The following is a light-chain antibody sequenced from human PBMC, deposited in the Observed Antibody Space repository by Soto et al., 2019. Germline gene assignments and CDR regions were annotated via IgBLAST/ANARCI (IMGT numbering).Light chain of an antibody. CDR1: QSVSNNY. J-gene: IGKJ4*01. CDR2: GAS. V-gene: IGKV3-20*01. Sequence: EIVLTQSPGTLSLSPGERATLSCRASQSVSNNYLAWYQQKPGQAPRLLIYGASNRATGIPDRFSGSGSGTDFTLTISSLQSEDFATYYCQQYYSYPPLTFGGGTKVDIK. CDR3: QQYYSYPPLT.